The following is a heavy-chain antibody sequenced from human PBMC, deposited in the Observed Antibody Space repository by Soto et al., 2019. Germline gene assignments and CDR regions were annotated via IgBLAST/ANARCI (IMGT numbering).Heavy chain of an antibody. CDR2: ISSSSSYT. Sequence: PGGSLRLSCAASGFTFSDYYMSWIRQAPGKGLEWVSYISSSSSYTNYADSVKGRFTISRDNAKSSLYLQMNSLRAEDTAVYYCARGLIVGASPSDYWGQGTLVTVSS. CDR1: GFTFSDYY. J-gene: IGHJ4*02. D-gene: IGHD1-26*01. V-gene: IGHV3-11*06. CDR3: ARGLIVGASPSDY.